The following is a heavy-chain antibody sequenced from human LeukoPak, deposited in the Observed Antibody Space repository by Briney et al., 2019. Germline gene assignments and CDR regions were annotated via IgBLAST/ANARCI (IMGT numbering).Heavy chain of an antibody. CDR2: ISYDGSNK. V-gene: IGHV3-30*18. CDR1: GFTFSSYG. CDR3: ANSLRLYGSGIASWEGFDY. D-gene: IGHD3-10*01. J-gene: IGHJ4*02. Sequence: PGGSLRLSCAASGFTFSSYGMHWVRQAPGKGLEWVAVISYDGSNKYYADSVKGRFTISRDNSKNTLYLQMNSLRAEDTAVYYCANSLRLYGSGIASWEGFDYWGQGPLVTVSS.